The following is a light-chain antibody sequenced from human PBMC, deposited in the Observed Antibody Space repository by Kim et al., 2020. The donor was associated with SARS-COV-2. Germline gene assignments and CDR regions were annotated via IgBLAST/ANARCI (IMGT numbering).Light chain of an antibody. CDR1: SSDVGGHRY. J-gene: IGLJ3*02. Sequence: QSALTQPASVAGSPGQSITISCTGTSSDVGGHRYVSWYQQYPGKAPTLVMFDVSNRPSGVSDRFSGSKSANTASLTISGLLPEDEAEYYCCSYTTRKTWLLGGGTKGTVL. V-gene: IGLV2-14*03. CDR2: DVS. CDR3: CSYTTRKTWL.